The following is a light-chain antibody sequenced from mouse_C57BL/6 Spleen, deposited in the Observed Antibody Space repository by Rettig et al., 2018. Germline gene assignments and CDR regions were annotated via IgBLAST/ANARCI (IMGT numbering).Light chain of an antibody. V-gene: IGKV4-55*01. J-gene: IGKJ4*01. CDR2: DTS. CDR1: SSVSN. Sequence: QIVLTQSPAIMSASPGEKVTMTCSAGSSVSNMYWYQQKPGSSPRLLIYDTSNLASGVPVRFSGSGSGTSYSLTISRMEAEDAATYYCQQWSSYPFTFGSGTKLEIK. CDR3: QQWSSYPFT.